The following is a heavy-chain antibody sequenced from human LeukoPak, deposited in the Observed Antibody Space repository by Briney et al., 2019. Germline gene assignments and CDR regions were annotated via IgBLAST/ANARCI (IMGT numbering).Heavy chain of an antibody. J-gene: IGHJ4*02. D-gene: IGHD2-15*01. CDR3: AKERYCSGGNCYPDDN. Sequence: GGSLRLSCAASGFTFSSYWMSWVRQAPGKGLEWVANIKQDGGEKYYVDSVKGRFTISRDNAKNSLYLQMSSLRVEDTAIYYCAKERYCSGGNCYPDDNWGQGTLVTVSS. CDR1: GFTFSSYW. V-gene: IGHV3-7*01. CDR2: IKQDGGEK.